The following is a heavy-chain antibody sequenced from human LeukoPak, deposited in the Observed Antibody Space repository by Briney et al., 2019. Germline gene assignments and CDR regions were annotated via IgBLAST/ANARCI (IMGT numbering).Heavy chain of an antibody. CDR1: GYSISSTYY. CDR2: ISHSGST. J-gene: IGHJ4*02. V-gene: IGHV4-38-2*02. Sequence: SETLSLTCTVSGYSISSTYYGARIRQPPGKGLEWIATISHSGSTYYTPSLKSRLTISLDTSTNHFSLRLSSVTAADTAVYYCARVNAPVATFDYWGQGTLVTVSS. CDR3: ARVNAPVATFDY. D-gene: IGHD1-1*01.